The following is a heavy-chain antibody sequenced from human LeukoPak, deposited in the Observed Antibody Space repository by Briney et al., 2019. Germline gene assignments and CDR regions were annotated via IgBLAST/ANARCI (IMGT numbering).Heavy chain of an antibody. D-gene: IGHD6-13*01. CDR3: ARGRSGSSWF. CDR2: INHSGST. Sequence: SETLSLTCTVSGGSISSSSYYWGWIRQPPGKGLEWIGEINHSGSTNYNPSLKSRVTISVDTSKNQFSLKLSSVTAADTAVYYCARGRSGSSWFWGQGTLVTVSS. J-gene: IGHJ4*02. CDR1: GGSISSSSYY. V-gene: IGHV4-39*07.